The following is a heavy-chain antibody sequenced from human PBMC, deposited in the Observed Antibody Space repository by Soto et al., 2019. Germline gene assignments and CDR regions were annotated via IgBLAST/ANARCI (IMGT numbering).Heavy chain of an antibody. V-gene: IGHV3-23*01. Sequence: EVQLLESGGGLVQPGGSLRLSCAASGCTFSKYGMSWVRQAPGKGLEWVSAISDGGGSTYYADSVKGRSTISRDNSKNTLHLQMNSLRAEETAVYYCARSGEACTSSHCQGLYWGRGTLITVSS. J-gene: IGHJ4*02. CDR2: ISDGGGST. CDR3: ARSGEACTSSHCQGLY. CDR1: GCTFSKYG. D-gene: IGHD2-8*01.